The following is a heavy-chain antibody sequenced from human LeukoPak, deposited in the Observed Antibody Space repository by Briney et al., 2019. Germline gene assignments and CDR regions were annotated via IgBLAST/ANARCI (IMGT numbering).Heavy chain of an antibody. V-gene: IGHV4-59*01. Sequence: SETLSLTCTVSGGSISSYYWSWIRQPPGKGLEWIGYIYYGGSTNYNPSLKSRVTISVDTSKNQFSLKLSSVTAADTAVYYCARSPDLMVRGVILDYYYYMDVWGKGTTVTISS. CDR2: IYYGGST. D-gene: IGHD3-10*01. J-gene: IGHJ6*03. CDR3: ARSPDLMVRGVILDYYYYMDV. CDR1: GGSISSYY.